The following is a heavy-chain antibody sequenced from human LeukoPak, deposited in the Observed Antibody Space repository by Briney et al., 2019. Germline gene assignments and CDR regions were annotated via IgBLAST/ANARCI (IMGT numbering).Heavy chain of an antibody. CDR1: GGTFSCYA. CDR3: ARHRAEKGYDAFDI. Sequence: SVKVSCKASGGTFSCYAISWVRQAPGQGLEWMGGIIPIFGTANYAQKFQGRVTITADESTSTAYMELSSLRSEDTAVYYCARHRAEKGYDAFDIWGQGTMVTVSS. D-gene: IGHD5-12*01. J-gene: IGHJ3*02. CDR2: IIPIFGTA. V-gene: IGHV1-69*13.